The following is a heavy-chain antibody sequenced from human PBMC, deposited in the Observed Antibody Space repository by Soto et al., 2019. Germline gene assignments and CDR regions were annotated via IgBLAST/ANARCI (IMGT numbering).Heavy chain of an antibody. Sequence: HPGGSLRLSCAASGFTFSSYDMHWVRQATGKGLEWVSAIGTAGDPYYPGSVKGRFNNARENAKTSLYLQMNSLRAGDTAVYYCARCGSSSWECMDVWGQGTTGTVS. D-gene: IGHD6-13*01. CDR3: ARCGSSSWECMDV. CDR1: GFTFSSYD. V-gene: IGHV3-13*05. CDR2: IGTAGDP. J-gene: IGHJ6*02.